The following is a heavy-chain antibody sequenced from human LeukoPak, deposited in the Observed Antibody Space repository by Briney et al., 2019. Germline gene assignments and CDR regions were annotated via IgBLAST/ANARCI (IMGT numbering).Heavy chain of an antibody. D-gene: IGHD3-9*01. CDR1: GGSFSGYY. CDR2: INHSGST. CDR3: AREDSDILTDYLL. V-gene: IGHV4-34*01. Sequence: SETLSLTCAVYGGSFSGYYWSWIRQPPGKGLEWIGEINHSGSTNYNPSLKSRVTISVDTSKNQFSLKLSSVTAADTAVYYCAREDSDILTDYLLWGQGTLVTVSS. J-gene: IGHJ4*02.